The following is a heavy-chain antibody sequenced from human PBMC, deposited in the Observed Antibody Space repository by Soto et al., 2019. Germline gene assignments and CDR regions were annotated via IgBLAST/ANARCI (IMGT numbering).Heavy chain of an antibody. CDR2: ISAGGGNT. CDR3: AKRGLREIKDDY. Sequence: DVQVLESGGGLVQPGGSLRLSCAASGFTFSSYAMSWVRQAPGKGLEWVSTISAGGGNTYYADSVKDRFTISRDNSKNTLYRQMNSLRAEDTAVYYCAKRGLREIKDDYWGQGTLVTVSS. CDR1: GFTFSSYA. V-gene: IGHV3-23*01. J-gene: IGHJ4*02. D-gene: IGHD4-17*01.